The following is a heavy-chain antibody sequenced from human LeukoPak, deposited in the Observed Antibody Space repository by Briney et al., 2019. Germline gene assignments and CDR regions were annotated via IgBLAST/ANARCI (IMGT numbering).Heavy chain of an antibody. CDR2: IIPIFGTA. CDR3: ARVYRSIAAAGIGY. J-gene: IGHJ4*02. Sequence: SVKVSCKASGGTFSSYAISWVRQAPGQGLEWMGGIIPIFGTANYAQKFQGRVTITADESTSTAYMELSSLRSEDTAVYYCARVYRSIAAAGIGYWGQGTLVTVSS. V-gene: IGHV1-69*13. D-gene: IGHD6-13*01. CDR1: GGTFSSYA.